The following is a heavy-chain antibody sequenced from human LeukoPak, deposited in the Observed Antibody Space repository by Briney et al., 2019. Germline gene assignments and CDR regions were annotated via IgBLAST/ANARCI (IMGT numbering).Heavy chain of an antibody. CDR2: INPNSGGT. CDR1: GYTFTGYY. D-gene: IGHD5-18*01. CDR3: ARVDTAMVKPFDY. J-gene: IGHJ4*02. Sequence: ASVKVSCKASGYTFTGYYMHWVRQAPGQGLEWMGRINPNSGGTNYAQKFQGRVTMTRDTSISTAHMELSRLRSDDTAVYYCARVDTAMVKPFDYWGQGTLVTVSS. V-gene: IGHV1-2*06.